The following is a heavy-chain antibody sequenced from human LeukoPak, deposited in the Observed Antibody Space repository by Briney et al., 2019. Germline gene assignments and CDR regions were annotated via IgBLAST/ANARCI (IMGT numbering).Heavy chain of an antibody. CDR3: AKGDTS. J-gene: IGHJ4*02. V-gene: IGHV4-39*01. D-gene: IGHD2/OR15-2a*01. Sequence: SETLSLTCTVSGGSISSSSYYRGWIRQPPGKGLEWIGSIYYSGSTYYNPSLKSRVTISVDTSKNQFSLKLSSVTAADTAVYYCAKGDTSWGQGTLATVSS. CDR1: GGSISSSSYY. CDR2: IYYSGST.